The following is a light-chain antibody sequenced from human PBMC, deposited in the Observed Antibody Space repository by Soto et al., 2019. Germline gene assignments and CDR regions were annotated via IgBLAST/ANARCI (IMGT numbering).Light chain of an antibody. CDR2: DAS. CDR3: EPSSTRPWT. V-gene: IGKV3-11*01. J-gene: IGKJ1*01. CDR1: QSVSSY. Sequence: FVLTQSPATLSLSPGARATLSCRASQSVSSYLAWYQQKPGQAPRLLIYDASNRATGIPARFSGSGSGTDLTLTITRLEPEDIAVYYCEPSSTRPWTFVVRTKV.